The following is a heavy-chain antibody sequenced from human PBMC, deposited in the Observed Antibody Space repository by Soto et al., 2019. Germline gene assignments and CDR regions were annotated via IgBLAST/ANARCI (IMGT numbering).Heavy chain of an antibody. CDR2: ISYDGSNK. CDR1: GFTFSSYA. Sequence: GGSLRLSCAASGFTFSSYAMHWVRQAPGKGLEWVAVISYDGSNKYYADSVKGRFTISRDNSKNTLYLQMNSLRAEDTAVYYCARDDDSSPSSWFDPWGQGTLVTVSS. J-gene: IGHJ5*02. D-gene: IGHD3-22*01. CDR3: ARDDDSSPSSWFDP. V-gene: IGHV3-30-3*01.